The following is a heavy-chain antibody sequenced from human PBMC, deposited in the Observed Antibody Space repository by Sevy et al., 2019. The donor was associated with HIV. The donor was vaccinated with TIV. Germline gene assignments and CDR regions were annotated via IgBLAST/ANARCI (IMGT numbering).Heavy chain of an antibody. D-gene: IGHD3-3*01. J-gene: IGHJ4*02. CDR2: ISDSGSHT. CDR1: GFTFSNYA. V-gene: IGHV3-23*01. Sequence: GGSQRLSCAASGFTFSNYAMNWVRQAPGKGLEWVSSISDSGSHTYYADSVKGRFTISRDIYTSTLSLQMSSLRAEDTAVYYCAKDGSVFWMGYFDSWGQGTLVTVSS. CDR3: AKDGSVFWMGYFDS.